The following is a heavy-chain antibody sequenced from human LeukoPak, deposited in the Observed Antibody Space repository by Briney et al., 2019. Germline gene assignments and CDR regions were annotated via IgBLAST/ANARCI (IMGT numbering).Heavy chain of an antibody. CDR2: FDPEDGET. J-gene: IGHJ3*02. Sequence: GASVKVSCKVSGYTLTELSMHWVRQAPGKGLEWMGGFDPEDGETIYAQKFQGRVTMTEDTSTDTAYMELSSLRSEDTAVYYCATGNYEMDAFDIWGQGTMVTVSS. D-gene: IGHD1-7*01. V-gene: IGHV1-24*01. CDR1: GYTLTELS. CDR3: ATGNYEMDAFDI.